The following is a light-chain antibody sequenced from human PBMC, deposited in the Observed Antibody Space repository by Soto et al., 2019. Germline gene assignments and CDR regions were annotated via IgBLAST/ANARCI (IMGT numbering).Light chain of an antibody. CDR1: SSDVGGYNY. CDR3: SSYAGSNIL. Sequence: QSVLTQPPSASGSPGQSVTISCTGTSSDVGGYNYVSWYQQHPGKAPKLMIYEVSKRPSGVPDRFSGSKSGNTASLTVSGLQAEEEADYYCSSYAGSNILFGTGTKVTVL. CDR2: EVS. V-gene: IGLV2-8*01. J-gene: IGLJ1*01.